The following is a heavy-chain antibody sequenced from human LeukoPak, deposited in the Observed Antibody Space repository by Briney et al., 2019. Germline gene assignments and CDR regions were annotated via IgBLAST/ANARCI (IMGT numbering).Heavy chain of an antibody. J-gene: IGHJ4*02. Sequence: GGSLRLSCAASGFTFSSYAVSWVRQAPGKGLEWVSAISGSGGSTYYADSVRGRFTISRDNSKNTLYLQMNSLRAEDTAVYYCAKHSRITSVGTIDYWGQGTLVTVSS. D-gene: IGHD6-13*01. V-gene: IGHV3-23*01. CDR1: GFTFSSYA. CDR2: ISGSGGST. CDR3: AKHSRITSVGTIDY.